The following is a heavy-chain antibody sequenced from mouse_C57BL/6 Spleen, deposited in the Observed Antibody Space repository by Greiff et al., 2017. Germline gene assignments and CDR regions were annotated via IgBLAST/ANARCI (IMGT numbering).Heavy chain of an antibody. CDR1: GYTFTDYN. Sequence: EVQLQQSGPELVKPGASVKIPCKASGYTFTDYNMDWVKQSHGKSLEWIGDINPNNGGTIYNQKFKGKATLTVDKSSSTAYMELRSLTSEDTAVYYCARCVSIYYDYEYFDVWGTGTTVTVSS. CDR2: INPNNGGT. V-gene: IGHV1-18*01. D-gene: IGHD2-4*01. CDR3: ARCVSIYYDYEYFDV. J-gene: IGHJ1*03.